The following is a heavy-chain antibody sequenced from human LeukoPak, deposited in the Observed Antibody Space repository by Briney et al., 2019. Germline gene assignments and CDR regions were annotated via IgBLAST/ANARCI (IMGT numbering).Heavy chain of an antibody. CDR1: GFTFSSYA. CDR2: ISGSGGST. D-gene: IGHD1-26*01. Sequence: GGSLRLSCAASGFTFSSYAMSWVRQAPGKGLEWVSSISGSGGSTSYADSVKGRFTISRDNSKNTLYLQMNSLRVEDTAVYYCAKGDTTWELPHDHWGQGTLVTVSS. V-gene: IGHV3-23*01. J-gene: IGHJ4*02. CDR3: AKGDTTWELPHDH.